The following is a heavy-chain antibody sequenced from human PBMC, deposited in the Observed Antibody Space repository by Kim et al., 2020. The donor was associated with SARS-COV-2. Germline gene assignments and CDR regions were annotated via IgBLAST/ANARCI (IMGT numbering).Heavy chain of an antibody. V-gene: IGHV1-18*01. Sequence: NYAQKFQSRVTMTTDTFTSTAYMELRGLRSDDTAVYYCARDWDGVNNYFDPWGQGTLVIVSS. D-gene: IGHD1-26*01. J-gene: IGHJ5*02. CDR3: ARDWDGVNNYFDP.